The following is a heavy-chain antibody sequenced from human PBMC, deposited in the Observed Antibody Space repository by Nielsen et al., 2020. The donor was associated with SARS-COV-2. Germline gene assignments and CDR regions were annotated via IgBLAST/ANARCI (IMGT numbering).Heavy chain of an antibody. CDR2: FSWNSGSI. Sequence: SPNISCATSGFTFEDYAMHWVRQAPGKGLEWVSGFSWNSGSIGYADSVTGRFTISSDNAKNSLYLQMNSLRAEDTALYYCATLGSGSYYDPYYGMDVWGQGTTVTVSS. J-gene: IGHJ6*02. D-gene: IGHD3-10*02. CDR3: ATLGSGSYYDPYYGMDV. CDR1: GFTFEDYA. V-gene: IGHV3-9*01.